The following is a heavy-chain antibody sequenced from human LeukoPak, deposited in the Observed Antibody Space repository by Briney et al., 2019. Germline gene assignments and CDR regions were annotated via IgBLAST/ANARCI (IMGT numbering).Heavy chain of an antibody. V-gene: IGHV1-18*01. CDR3: ARYYDSSGYYEDY. CDR1: GHTFTNYG. CDR2: ISAYNGNT. Sequence: ASVKVSCKASGHTFTNYGISWVRQAPGQGLEWVGWISAYNGNTNYAEKVQGRVTMTTDTSTSTAYMELRSLRSDDTAVYYCARYYDSSGYYEDYWGQGTLVTVSS. D-gene: IGHD3-22*01. J-gene: IGHJ4*02.